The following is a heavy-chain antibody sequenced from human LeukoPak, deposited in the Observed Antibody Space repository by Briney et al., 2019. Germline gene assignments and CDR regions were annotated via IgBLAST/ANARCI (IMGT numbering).Heavy chain of an antibody. J-gene: IGHJ4*02. CDR3: ARTQSQSGSYRYYFGY. V-gene: IGHV4-61*08. CDR2: VYYIANT. Sequence: PSETLSLTCTVSGASVGSAGYYWSWIRQPPGGGLEWIGYVYYIANTNYNPSLKSRVTMSVNPSRNQFSLKLNSVTAVDTAMYYCARTQSQSGSYRYYFGYWGQGTLVTASS. D-gene: IGHD1-26*01. CDR1: GASVGSAGYY.